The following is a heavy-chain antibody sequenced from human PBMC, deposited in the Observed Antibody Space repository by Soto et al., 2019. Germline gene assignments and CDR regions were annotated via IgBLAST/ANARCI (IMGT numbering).Heavy chain of an antibody. CDR3: ARGVGSSPPRY. CDR1: GGSISVYY. CDR2: IYDSGSP. D-gene: IGHD1-26*01. J-gene: IGHJ4*02. Sequence: SETLSLTCTISGGSISVYYWSWIRQPPGQALEWIWYIYDSGSPYYNPSLRSRVIISADTSKNQISLKLTSATAADTAVYYCARGVGSSPPRYWGRGTLVTVSS. V-gene: IGHV4-59*01.